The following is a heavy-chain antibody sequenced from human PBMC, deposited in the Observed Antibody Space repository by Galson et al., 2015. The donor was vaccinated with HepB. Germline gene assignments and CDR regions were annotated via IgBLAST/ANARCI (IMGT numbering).Heavy chain of an antibody. CDR3: ARGRSSWYPYFDY. Sequence: SLRLSCAASGFTFSTYWMTWVRQAPGKGLEWVSLVYSGGSTYYADSVKGRFTISRHNSKNTLYLQMNSLRAEDTAVYYCARGRSSWYPYFDYWDQGTLVTVSS. J-gene: IGHJ4*02. CDR1: GFTFSTYW. V-gene: IGHV3-53*04. D-gene: IGHD6-13*01. CDR2: VYSGGST.